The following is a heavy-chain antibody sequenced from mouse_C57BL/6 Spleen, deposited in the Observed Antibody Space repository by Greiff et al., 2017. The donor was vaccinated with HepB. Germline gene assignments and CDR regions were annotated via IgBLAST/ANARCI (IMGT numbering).Heavy chain of an antibody. J-gene: IGHJ2*01. CDR3: ARQGNYYFDY. V-gene: IGHV1-20*01. D-gene: IGHD2-1*01. CDR2: INPYNGDT. Sequence: VHVKQSGPELVKPGDSVKISCKASGYSFTGYFMNWVMQSHGKSLEWIGRINPYNGDTFYNQKFKGKATLTVAKSSSTAHMELRSLTSEDSAVYYCARQGNYYFDYWGQGTTLTVSS. CDR1: GYSFTGYF.